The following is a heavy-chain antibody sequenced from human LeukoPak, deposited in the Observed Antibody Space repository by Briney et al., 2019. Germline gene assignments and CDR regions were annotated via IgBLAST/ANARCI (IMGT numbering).Heavy chain of an antibody. CDR1: GYTFTSYD. CDR2: MNPNTGNT. D-gene: IGHD3-10*01. J-gene: IGHJ4*02. CDR3: ARKFLGSRGYYFDY. Sequence: GASVKVSCKASGYTFTSYDINWVRQATGQGLEWMGWMNPNTGNTGYAQKFQGRVTMTRDTSISTAYMELSSLRSDDTAVYYCARKFLGSRGYYFDYWGQGTLVTASS. V-gene: IGHV1-8*01.